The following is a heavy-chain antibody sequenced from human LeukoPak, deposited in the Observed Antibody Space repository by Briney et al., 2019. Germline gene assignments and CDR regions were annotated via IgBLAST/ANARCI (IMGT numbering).Heavy chain of an antibody. CDR2: INHSGST. CDR1: GGSFSGYY. Sequence: PSETLSLTCAVYGGSFSGYYWSWIRQPPGKGLEWIGEINHSGSTNFNPSLKSRVTISVDTSKNQFSLKLSSVTAADTAVYYCARPPHYWGQGTLVTVSS. V-gene: IGHV4-34*01. CDR3: ARPPHY. J-gene: IGHJ4*02.